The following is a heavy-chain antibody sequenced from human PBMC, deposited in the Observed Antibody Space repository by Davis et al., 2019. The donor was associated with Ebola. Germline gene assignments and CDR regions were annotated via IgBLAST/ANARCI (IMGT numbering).Heavy chain of an antibody. CDR1: GFTFSSYA. J-gene: IGHJ1*01. CDR2: ISGSGDST. Sequence: GGSLRLSCAASGFTFSSYAMSWVRQAPGKGLEWVSAISGSGDSTYYADSVKGRFTISRDNSKNTLYLQMNSLRAEDTAVYYCAKWGDFWSGDEYFQHWGQGTLVTVSS. D-gene: IGHD3-3*01. V-gene: IGHV3-23*01. CDR3: AKWGDFWSGDEYFQH.